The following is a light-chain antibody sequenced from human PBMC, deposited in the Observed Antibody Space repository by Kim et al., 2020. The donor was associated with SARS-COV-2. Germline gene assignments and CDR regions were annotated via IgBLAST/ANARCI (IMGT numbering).Light chain of an antibody. CDR3: QQYESPLYT. CDR1: QSISTW. J-gene: IGKJ2*01. CDR2: KAS. Sequence: SASVGDRVTITCRASQSISTWLAWYQQKPGTTPKLLIYKASYLQSGVPSRFSGSGSGTEFTLTISSLQPDDFVTYYCQQYESPLYTFGQGTKLEI. V-gene: IGKV1-5*03.